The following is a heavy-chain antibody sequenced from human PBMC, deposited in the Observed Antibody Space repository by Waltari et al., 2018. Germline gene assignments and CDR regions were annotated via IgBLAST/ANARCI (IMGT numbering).Heavy chain of an antibody. D-gene: IGHD6-19*01. CDR3: ASFPGQWLVDY. J-gene: IGHJ4*02. V-gene: IGHV4-59*01. CDR1: GGSISRYY. Sequence: QVQLQESGPGLVKPSETLSLTCTVSGGSISRYYWSWIRQPPGKGLEWIGYIYYSGSTNYNPSLKSRVTISVDTSKNQFSLKLSSVTAADTAVYYCASFPGQWLVDYWGQGTLVTVSS. CDR2: IYYSGST.